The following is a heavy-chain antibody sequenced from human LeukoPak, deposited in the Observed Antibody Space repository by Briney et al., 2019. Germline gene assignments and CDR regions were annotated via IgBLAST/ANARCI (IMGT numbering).Heavy chain of an antibody. CDR1: GGTFSSYA. Sequence: SVKVSCKASGGTFSSYAISWVRQAPGQGLEWMRRIIPIFGIANYAQKFQGRVTITADKSTSTAYMELSSLRSEDTAVYYCARADCGGDCRDPYYYYGMDVWGQGTTVTVSS. D-gene: IGHD2-21*02. CDR2: IIPIFGIA. CDR3: ARADCGGDCRDPYYYYGMDV. J-gene: IGHJ6*02. V-gene: IGHV1-69*04.